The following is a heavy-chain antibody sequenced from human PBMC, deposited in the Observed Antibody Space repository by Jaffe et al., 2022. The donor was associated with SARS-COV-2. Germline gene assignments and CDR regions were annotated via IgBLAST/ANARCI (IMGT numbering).Heavy chain of an antibody. J-gene: IGHJ6*02. V-gene: IGHV3-13*01. D-gene: IGHD6-13*01. CDR1: GFTFSSYD. Sequence: EVQLVESGGGLVQPGGSLRLSCAASGFTFSSYDMHWVRQATGKGLEWVSAIGTAGDTYYPGSVKGRFTISRENAKNSLYLQMNSLRAGDTAVYYCARGSRIAAALGTYYYYYGMDVWGQGTTVTVSS. CDR3: ARGSRIAAALGTYYYYYGMDV. CDR2: IGTAGDT.